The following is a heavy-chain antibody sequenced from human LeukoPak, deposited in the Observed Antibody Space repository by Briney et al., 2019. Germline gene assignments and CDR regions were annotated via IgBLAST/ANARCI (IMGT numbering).Heavy chain of an antibody. CDR2: IYHSGST. V-gene: IGHV4-30-2*01. Sequence: SETLSLTCAVSGGSISSGGYSWSWIRQPPGKGLEWIGYIYHSGSTYYNPSLKSRVTISVDRSKNQFSLKLSSVTAADTAIYYCARPSCSGEKCYPNFDNWGQGTLVTVSS. CDR1: GGSISSGGYS. CDR3: ARPSCSGEKCYPNFDN. J-gene: IGHJ4*02. D-gene: IGHD2-15*01.